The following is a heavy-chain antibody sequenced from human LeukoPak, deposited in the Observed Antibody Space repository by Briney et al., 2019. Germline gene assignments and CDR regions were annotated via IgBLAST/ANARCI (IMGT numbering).Heavy chain of an antibody. Sequence: GRSLRLSCAASGFTFSSYGMHWVRQAPGKGLEWVAVISYAGSNKYYADSVKGRLTISRDNSKNTLYLQMNSLRAEDTAVYYCGKGVAGTFDYGGQGTLVTVSS. CDR1: GFTFSSYG. CDR2: ISYAGSNK. D-gene: IGHD6-19*01. CDR3: GKGVAGTFDY. V-gene: IGHV3-30*18. J-gene: IGHJ4*02.